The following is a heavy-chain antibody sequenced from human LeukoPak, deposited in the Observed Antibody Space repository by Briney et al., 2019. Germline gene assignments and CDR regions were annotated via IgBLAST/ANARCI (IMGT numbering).Heavy chain of an antibody. Sequence: ASVKVSCKASGYTFTSYDINWVRQATGQGLEWMGWMNPNSGNTGYAQKFQGRVTMTRNTSISTAYMELGSLRSEDTAVYYCARGGRWYSSSDDAFDIWGQGTTVTVSS. J-gene: IGHJ3*02. V-gene: IGHV1-8*01. CDR1: GYTFTSYD. D-gene: IGHD6-13*01. CDR2: MNPNSGNT. CDR3: ARGGRWYSSSDDAFDI.